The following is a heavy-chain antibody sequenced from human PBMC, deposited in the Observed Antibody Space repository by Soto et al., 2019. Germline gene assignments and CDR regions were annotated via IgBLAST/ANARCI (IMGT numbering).Heavy chain of an antibody. J-gene: IGHJ4*02. Sequence: PSQTLSLTCAISWDSVSINSAAWNLIRQSPSRGLEWLGRTYYRSKWYNDYAVSVKSRITINPDTSKNQFSLQLNSVTPEDTAVYYCARGKDWGEYYFHYWGQGTLVTVSS. CDR3: ARGKDWGEYYFHY. V-gene: IGHV6-1*01. CDR1: WDSVSINSAA. D-gene: IGHD7-27*01. CDR2: TYYRSKWYN.